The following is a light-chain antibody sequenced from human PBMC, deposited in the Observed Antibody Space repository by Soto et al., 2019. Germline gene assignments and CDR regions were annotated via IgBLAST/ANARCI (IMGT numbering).Light chain of an antibody. V-gene: IGKV3-11*01. CDR1: QSVSSY. CDR3: QQRSNWPPGKT. CDR2: DVS. Sequence: EIVLTQSPATLSLSPGERATLSCRASQSVSSYLAWYQQKPGQAPRLLIYDVSSTSTVIPARFSGSGSGTDFALTISSLEPEDFAVYYCQQRSNWPPGKTFGGGTKVDIK. J-gene: IGKJ4*01.